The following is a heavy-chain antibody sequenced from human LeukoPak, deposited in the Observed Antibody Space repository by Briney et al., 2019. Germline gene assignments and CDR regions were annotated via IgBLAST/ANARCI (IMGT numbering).Heavy chain of an antibody. CDR2: ISSGSSTI. CDR3: ARTSYADL. Sequence: GGSLRLSCAASGFTFSTYSMNWVRQAPGKGLEWVSYISSGSSTIYYADSVKGRFTISRDNAKNSLYLQMNSLRAEDTAVYYCARTSYADLWGQGTLVTVSS. J-gene: IGHJ5*02. CDR1: GFTFSTYS. D-gene: IGHD2-2*01. V-gene: IGHV3-48*01.